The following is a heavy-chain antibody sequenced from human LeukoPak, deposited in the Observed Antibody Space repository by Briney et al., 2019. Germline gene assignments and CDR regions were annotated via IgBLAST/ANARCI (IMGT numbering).Heavy chain of an antibody. CDR1: GITFSDYH. CDR3: ARWRTGYDC. CDR2: ISDTGGAI. Sequence: GALRLSCAASGITFSDYHMTWIRQAPGKGLEWVSYISDTGGAIYYADSVKGRFTVSRDNAKNSLYLQVNSLRAEDTAVYYCARWRTGYDCWGQGTLVTVSS. D-gene: IGHD1-14*01. J-gene: IGHJ4*02. V-gene: IGHV3-11*01.